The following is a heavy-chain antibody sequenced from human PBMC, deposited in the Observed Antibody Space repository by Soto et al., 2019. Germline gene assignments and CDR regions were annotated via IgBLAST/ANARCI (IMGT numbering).Heavy chain of an antibody. V-gene: IGHV3-23*01. CDR3: VREGRGSLEF. J-gene: IGHJ6*03. D-gene: IGHD5-12*01. Sequence: GGSLRLSCAASGFIFTNYAMNWVRQAPGQGLEWVSVIGGRGNSAYYADSVPGRFTISRDNSKNTLTLQMSSLTADDRAIYYCVREGRGSLEFWRRGTRCTISS. CDR2: IGGRGNSA. CDR1: GFIFTNYA.